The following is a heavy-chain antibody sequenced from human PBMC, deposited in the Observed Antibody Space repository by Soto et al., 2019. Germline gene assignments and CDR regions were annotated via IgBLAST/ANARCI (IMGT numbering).Heavy chain of an antibody. Sequence: GGSLRLSCAASGFTFSNAWMSWVRQAPGKGLEWVGRIKSKTDGGTTDYAAPVKGRFTISRDDSKNTLYLQMNSLKTEDTAVYYCTSLITMVRGVINYYMDVWGKGTTVTVSS. V-gene: IGHV3-15*01. CDR3: TSLITMVRGVINYYMDV. CDR1: GFTFSNAW. D-gene: IGHD3-10*01. J-gene: IGHJ6*03. CDR2: IKSKTDGGTT.